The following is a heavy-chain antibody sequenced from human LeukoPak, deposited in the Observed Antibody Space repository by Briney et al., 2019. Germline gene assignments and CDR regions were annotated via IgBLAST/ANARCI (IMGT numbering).Heavy chain of an antibody. J-gene: IGHJ3*02. Sequence: WGSVRLSCAASGFTFSGSAIHWVRQASGKGLEWVGRIRSKANSYATAYAASVKGRFTISRDDSENTAYLQMSSLKTEDTAVYYCARGRSITLLRGVAMSDGFDIWDQGAMATVSS. V-gene: IGHV3-73*01. CDR2: IRSKANSYAT. CDR3: ARGRSITLLRGVAMSDGFDI. D-gene: IGHD3-10*01. CDR1: GFTFSGSA.